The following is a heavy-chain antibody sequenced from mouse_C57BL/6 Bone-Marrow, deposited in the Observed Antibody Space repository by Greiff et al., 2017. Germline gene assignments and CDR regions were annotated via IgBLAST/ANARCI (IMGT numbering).Heavy chain of an antibody. Sequence: VQRVESGAELVKPGASVKMSCKASGYTFTTYPIEWMKQNHGKSLEWIGNFHPYNDDTKYNEKFKGKATLTVEKSSSTVYLELSRLTSDDSAVYYCARRSPYDGYKGSWFAYWGQGTLVTVSA. CDR3: ARRSPYDGYKGSWFAY. CDR1: GYTFTTYP. V-gene: IGHV1-47*01. CDR2: FHPYNDDT. J-gene: IGHJ3*01. D-gene: IGHD2-3*01.